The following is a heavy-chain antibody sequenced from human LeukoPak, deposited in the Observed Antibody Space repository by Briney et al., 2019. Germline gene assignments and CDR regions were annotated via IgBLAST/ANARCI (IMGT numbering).Heavy chain of an antibody. CDR2: ISAYTGDA. CDR1: GYTLINYG. V-gene: IGHV1-18*01. Sequence: ASVKVSCKASGYTLINYGLSWVRQAPGQGLEWMGWISAYTGDASYPQNLQGRVTMTTDTSTSTAYMELRSLRSDDTAVYYCARDPFDYWGQGTLVTVSS. J-gene: IGHJ4*02. CDR3: ARDPFDY.